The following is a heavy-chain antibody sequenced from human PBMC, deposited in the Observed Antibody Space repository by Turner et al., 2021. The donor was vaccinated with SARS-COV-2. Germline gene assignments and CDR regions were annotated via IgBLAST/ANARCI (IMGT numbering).Heavy chain of an antibody. CDR1: GVSISHFY. J-gene: IGHJ5*02. V-gene: IGHV4-4*07. D-gene: IGHD4-17*01. CDR3: ARDGDLGRNWVDP. CDR2: IYSSGST. Sequence: QLLVSGPRLVKPSETLSLACRVSGVSISHFYWSWLRQPAGKELEWIGRIYSSGSTNCNTSLKGRITMSLDTSKNHFYRRLSSVTAEDTAVYYCARDGDLGRNWVDPWGQGIQVTVSS.